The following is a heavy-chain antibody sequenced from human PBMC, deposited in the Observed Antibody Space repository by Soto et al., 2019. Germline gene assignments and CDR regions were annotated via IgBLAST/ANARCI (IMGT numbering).Heavy chain of an antibody. V-gene: IGHV3-13*01. CDR2: IGTAGDT. CDR3: ARGLVVVPAATGLAFDI. CDR1: GFTFSSYD. D-gene: IGHD2-2*01. J-gene: IGHJ3*02. Sequence: EVQLVESGGGLVQPGGSLRLSCAASGFTFSSYDMHWVCQATGKGLEWVSAIGTAGDTYYPGSVKGRFTISRENAKNSLYLQMNSLRAGDTAVYYCARGLVVVPAATGLAFDIWGQGTMVTVSS.